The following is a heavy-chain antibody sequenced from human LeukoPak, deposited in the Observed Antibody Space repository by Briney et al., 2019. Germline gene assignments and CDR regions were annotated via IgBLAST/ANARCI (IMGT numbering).Heavy chain of an antibody. Sequence: GSLRLSCAASGFTFSSYAMSWVRQAPGKGLEWVSAISGSGGSTYYADSVKGRFTISRDNSKNTLYLQMNSLRAEDTAVYYCASSTYCSSTSCYLYYYYGMDVWGQGTTVTVSS. CDR1: GFTFSSYA. V-gene: IGHV3-23*01. J-gene: IGHJ6*02. D-gene: IGHD2-2*01. CDR3: ASSTYCSSTSCYLYYYYGMDV. CDR2: ISGSGGST.